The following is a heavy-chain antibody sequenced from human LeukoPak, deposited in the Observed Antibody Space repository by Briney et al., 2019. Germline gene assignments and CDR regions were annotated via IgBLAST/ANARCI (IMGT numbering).Heavy chain of an antibody. J-gene: IGHJ6*03. CDR1: GFTFSDYY. V-gene: IGHV3-11*04. CDR3: ARRGNYSYYHMDV. Sequence: GGSLRLSCAASGFTFSDYYMSWIRQAPGKGLEWVSYISNSGSTIYYADSVKGRFAISRDSAKNSLFLQMNSLRADDTAVYYCARRGNYSYYHMDVWGKGTTVTVSS. CDR2: ISNSGSTI.